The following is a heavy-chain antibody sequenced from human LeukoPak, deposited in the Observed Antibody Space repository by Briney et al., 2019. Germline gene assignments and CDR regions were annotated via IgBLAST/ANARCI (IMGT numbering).Heavy chain of an antibody. Sequence: ASVKLSCKASGYTFTSYYMHWVRQAPGQGLEWMGWINPNSGGTNYAQKFQGRVTMTRDTSISTAYMELSRLRSDDTAVYYCARGNYGDYVIPDYWGQGTLVTVSS. J-gene: IGHJ4*02. V-gene: IGHV1-2*02. CDR2: INPNSGGT. D-gene: IGHD4-17*01. CDR1: GYTFTSYY. CDR3: ARGNYGDYVIPDY.